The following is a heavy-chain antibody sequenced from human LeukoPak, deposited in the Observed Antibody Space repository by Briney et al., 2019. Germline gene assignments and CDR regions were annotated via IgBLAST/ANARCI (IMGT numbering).Heavy chain of an antibody. V-gene: IGHV4-39*01. CDR3: ARQERFLEWLLDRFDY. J-gene: IGHJ4*02. D-gene: IGHD3-3*01. Sequence: SETLSLTCTVSGGSISSSSYYWGWIRQPPGKGLEWIGSIYYSGSTYYNPSLKSRVTISVDTSKNQFSLKLSSVTAADTAGYYCARQERFLEWLLDRFDYWGQGTLVTVSS. CDR1: GGSISSSSYY. CDR2: IYYSGST.